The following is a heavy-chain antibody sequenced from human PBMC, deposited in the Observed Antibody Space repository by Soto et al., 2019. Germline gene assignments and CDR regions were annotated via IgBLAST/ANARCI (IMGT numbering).Heavy chain of an antibody. V-gene: IGHV4-39*02. J-gene: IGHJ3*02. D-gene: IGHD4-17*01. CDR1: GVSISSSSYY. CDR3: ATESGDGDAFDI. CDR2: IYYSGST. Sequence: SETLSLTCTVSGVSISSSSYYWGWIRQPPRKGLEWIGSIYYSGSTYYNPSLKSRVTISVDTSKNQFSLKLSSVTAADTAVYYCATESGDGDAFDIWGQGTMVTVSS.